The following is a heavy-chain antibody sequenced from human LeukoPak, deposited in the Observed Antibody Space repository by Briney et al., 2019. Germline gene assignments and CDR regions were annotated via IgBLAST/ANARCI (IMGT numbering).Heavy chain of an antibody. CDR3: AKDKNYSSGSSCYSFDY. CDR1: GFTFSSYA. Sequence: GGSLRLSCAASGFTFSSYAMSWVRQAPGKGLEWVSAISGSGGSTYYADSVKVRFTISRDNSKNTLYLQMNSLRAEDTAVYYSAKDKNYSSGSSCYSFDYWGQGTLVTVSS. CDR2: ISGSGGST. V-gene: IGHV3-23*01. J-gene: IGHJ4*02. D-gene: IGHD2-15*01.